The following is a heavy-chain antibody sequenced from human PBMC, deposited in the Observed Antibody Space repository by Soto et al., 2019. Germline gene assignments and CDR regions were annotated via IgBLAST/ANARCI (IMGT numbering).Heavy chain of an antibody. D-gene: IGHD3-10*01. CDR2: ISSSSSYI. CDR3: ASGGLADGTEVRDY. V-gene: IGHV3-21*01. Sequence: KPGGSLRLSCAASGFTFSSYSMNWVRQAPGKGLEWVSSISSSSSYIYYADSVKGRFTISRDNAKNSLYLQMNSLRAEDTAVYYCASGGLADGTEVRDYWGQGTLVTVSS. J-gene: IGHJ4*02. CDR1: GFTFSSYS.